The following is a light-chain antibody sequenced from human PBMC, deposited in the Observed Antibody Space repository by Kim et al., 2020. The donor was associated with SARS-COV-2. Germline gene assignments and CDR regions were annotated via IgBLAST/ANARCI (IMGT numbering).Light chain of an antibody. CDR1: QRISKL. J-gene: IGKJ2*03. V-gene: IGKV1-39*01. CDR3: QQSHSNPYS. CDR2: AAS. Sequence: SASVGDRVTITCRASQRISKLLTWYQQKPGKAPKLLSYAASDLQSGVPSRFSGSGSGTDFSLTINSLQPEDSATYYCQQSHSNPYSFGPGTKLEI.